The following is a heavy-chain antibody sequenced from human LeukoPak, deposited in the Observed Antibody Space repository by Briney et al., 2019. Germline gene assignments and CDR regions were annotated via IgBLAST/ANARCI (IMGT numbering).Heavy chain of an antibody. J-gene: IGHJ2*01. V-gene: IGHV3-30*02. CDR3: AKIFGGDSEDWYFDL. CDR1: GFTFSSCG. CDR2: IRYDGSNK. Sequence: GGSLRLSCAASGFTFSSCGMHWVRQAPGKGLEWVAFIRYDGSNKYYADSVKGRFTISRDNSKNTLYLQMNSLRAEDTAAYYCAKIFGGDSEDWYFDLWGRGTLVTVSS. D-gene: IGHD2-21*01.